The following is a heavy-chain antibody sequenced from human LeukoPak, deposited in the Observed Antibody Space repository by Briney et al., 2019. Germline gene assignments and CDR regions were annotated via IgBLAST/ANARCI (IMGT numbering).Heavy chain of an antibody. CDR3: ARDGDASDY. CDR1: GFTFSSYG. V-gene: IGHV3-7*01. Sequence: PGRSLRLSCAASGFTFSSYGMHWVRQAPGRWLEWVANIKPDGSDQFYVDSVKGRFTISRVNAKNSLYLQMNSLRVEDTAVYYCARDGDASDYWGQGTLVTVSS. J-gene: IGHJ4*02. CDR2: IKPDGSDQ.